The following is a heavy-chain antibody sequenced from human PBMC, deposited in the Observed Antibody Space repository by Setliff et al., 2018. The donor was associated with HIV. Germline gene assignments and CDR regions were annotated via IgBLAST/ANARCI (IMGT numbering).Heavy chain of an antibody. CDR3: ARESACSSTSCPKVLDY. CDR2: VYHSGST. V-gene: IGHV4-38-2*02. CDR1: GYSVNSDYL. D-gene: IGHD2-2*01. J-gene: IGHJ4*02. Sequence: SETLSLTCTVSGYSVNSDYLWCWIRQPPGKGLEWIGSVYHSGSTNYNPSLKSRVTISVDTSKNQFSLKLSSVTAADTAVYYCARESACSSTSCPKVLDYWGQGTLVTVSS.